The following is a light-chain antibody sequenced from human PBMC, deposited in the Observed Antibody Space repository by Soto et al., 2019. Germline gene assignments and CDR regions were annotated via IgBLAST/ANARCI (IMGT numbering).Light chain of an antibody. J-gene: IGKJ1*01. CDR2: GGS. Sequence: ILLRQSPCTLSLSPGERAPLSCGTSQSVGSSYLAWYQQKPGQAPSLLISGGSNRAAGIPDRLRAGGSGTDFTLNISRLEPEDSAVYYCHQYVTSGTFGQGTKVDIK. CDR1: QSVGSSY. V-gene: IGKV3-20*01. CDR3: HQYVTSGT.